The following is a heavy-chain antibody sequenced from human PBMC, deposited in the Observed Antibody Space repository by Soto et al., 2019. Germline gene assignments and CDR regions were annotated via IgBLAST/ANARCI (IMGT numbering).Heavy chain of an antibody. V-gene: IGHV3-23*01. CDR3: AKVLSAYGDSPTGRIDV. CDR1: GFTFSSYA. CDR2: ISGSGGST. J-gene: IGHJ6*02. Sequence: EVQLLESGGGLVQPGGSLRLSCAASGFTFSSYAMSWVRQSTGKELDWVSDISGSGGSTYYADTVKGRFTISSENAKNTLYLQMNSLRAEDQAVYYCAKVLSAYGDSPTGRIDVWGQGTTVTVSS. D-gene: IGHD4-17*01.